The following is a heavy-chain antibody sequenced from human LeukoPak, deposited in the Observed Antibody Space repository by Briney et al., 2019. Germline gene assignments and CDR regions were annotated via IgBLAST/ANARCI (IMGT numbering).Heavy chain of an antibody. CDR3: AGLVGATRYYYMDV. V-gene: IGHV3-23*01. Sequence: GGSLRLSCAASGFTFSSYAMSWVRQAPGKGLEWVSAISGSGGSTYYADSVKGRFTISRDNSKNTLYLQMNSLRAEDTAVYYCAGLVGATRYYYMDVWGKGTTVTVSS. CDR1: GFTFSSYA. D-gene: IGHD1-26*01. J-gene: IGHJ6*03. CDR2: ISGSGGST.